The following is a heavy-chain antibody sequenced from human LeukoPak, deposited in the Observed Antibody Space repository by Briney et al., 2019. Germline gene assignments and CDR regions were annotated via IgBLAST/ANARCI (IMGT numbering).Heavy chain of an antibody. D-gene: IGHD4-17*01. Sequence: ASVKVSCKASGYTFTSYGISWVRQAPGQGLEWMGWISAYNGNTNYAQKLQGRVTMTTDTSTSTAYMELRSLRSDDTAMYYCARRGGKNYGDYLLYYYYMDVWGKGTTVTVSS. CDR1: GYTFTSYG. V-gene: IGHV1-18*01. CDR3: ARRGGKNYGDYLLYYYYMDV. J-gene: IGHJ6*03. CDR2: ISAYNGNT.